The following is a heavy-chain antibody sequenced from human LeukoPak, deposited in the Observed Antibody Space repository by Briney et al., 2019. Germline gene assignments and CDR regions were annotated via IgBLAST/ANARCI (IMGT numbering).Heavy chain of an antibody. J-gene: IGHJ4*02. Sequence: GGSLRLSCAASGFSFSSYEMNWVRQAPGKGLEWVSYISSSGSTKYYADSVKGRFTISRDNAKNSLYLQMNSLRDEDTAVYYCARATRGVTSYFDYWGQGTLVPVSS. D-gene: IGHD2-21*02. CDR2: ISSSGSTK. CDR1: GFSFSSYE. CDR3: ARATRGVTSYFDY. V-gene: IGHV3-48*03.